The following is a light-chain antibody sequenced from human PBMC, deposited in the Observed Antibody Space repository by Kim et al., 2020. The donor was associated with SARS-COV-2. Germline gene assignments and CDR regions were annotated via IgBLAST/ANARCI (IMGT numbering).Light chain of an antibody. J-gene: IGKJ1*01. CDR1: QSVSK. CDR2: GAS. Sequence: LSVSPGARATLSCRASQSVSKLAWYQQRPGQAPRLLIYGASTRATGIPARFSGSGSGTEFTLTISSLQSEDFAVYYCQQYNIWRTFGQGTKVDIK. CDR3: QQYNIWRT. V-gene: IGKV3-15*01.